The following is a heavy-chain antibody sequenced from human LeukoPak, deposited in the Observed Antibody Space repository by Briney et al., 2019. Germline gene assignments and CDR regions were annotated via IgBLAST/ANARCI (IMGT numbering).Heavy chain of an antibody. Sequence: GASLKIFCWGSGYGFISYWFWCVRQLPREEGVEWGIIYTGDSNTRYSPAFKGRVTISADKSISNASLQRSSLRASDTAMYYCARDTRFFGDRGMDVWGQGTTVTVSS. D-gene: IGHD3-3*01. V-gene: IGHV5-51*01. CDR3: ARDTRFFGDRGMDV. CDR1: GYGFISYW. CDR2: IYTGDSNT. J-gene: IGHJ6*02.